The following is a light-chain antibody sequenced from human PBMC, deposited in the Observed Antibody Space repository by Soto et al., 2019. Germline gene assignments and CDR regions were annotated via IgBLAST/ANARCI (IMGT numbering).Light chain of an antibody. CDR3: TSHAGTINFPYI. CDR2: EVN. Sequence: QSALTQPPSASGSPGQSVTISCTGTSSDVGAYNYVSWYQHHPGKAPKLLVYEVNKRPSGVPDRFSGSNSGNTASLTVSGLQAEDEADYYCTSHAGTINFPYIFGTGTKLTVL. CDR1: SSDVGAYNY. J-gene: IGLJ1*01. V-gene: IGLV2-8*01.